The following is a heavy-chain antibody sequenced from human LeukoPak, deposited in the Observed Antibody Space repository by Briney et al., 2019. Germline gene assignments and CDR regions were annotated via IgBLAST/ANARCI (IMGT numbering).Heavy chain of an antibody. CDR3: ARDQTTSHLTYYYDSSGRLGFDY. D-gene: IGHD3-22*01. CDR1: GFSFSAYW. V-gene: IGHV3-74*01. CDR2: INNEGTGT. Sequence: GGSLRLSCAASGFSFSAYWMHWVRQAPGKGLVWVLRINNEGTGTDYADSVRGRFTISRDNAKNSLYLQMNSLRAEDTAVYYCARDQTTSHLTYYYDSSGRLGFDYWGQGTLVTVSS. J-gene: IGHJ4*02.